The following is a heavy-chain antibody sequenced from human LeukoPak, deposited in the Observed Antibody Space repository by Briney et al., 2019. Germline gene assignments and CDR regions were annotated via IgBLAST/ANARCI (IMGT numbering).Heavy chain of an antibody. Sequence: GGSLRLSCAASGFTFSSYWMSWVRQAPGKGLEWVANIKQDGSEKYYVDSVKGRFTISRDNAKNSLYLQMNSLRAEDTAVYYCARAKPTVPGLLDYWGQGTLVTVSP. D-gene: IGHD2-2*01. CDR1: GFTFSSYW. CDR2: IKQDGSEK. CDR3: ARAKPTVPGLLDY. V-gene: IGHV3-7*01. J-gene: IGHJ4*02.